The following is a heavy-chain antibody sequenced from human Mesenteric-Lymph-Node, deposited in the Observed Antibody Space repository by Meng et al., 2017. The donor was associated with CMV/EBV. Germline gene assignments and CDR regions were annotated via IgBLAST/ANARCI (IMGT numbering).Heavy chain of an antibody. CDR3: ARSLVPAAIPRHYYYYYGMDV. Sequence: SETLSLTCTVSGDFVSGVTYYWSWIRQPPGKGLEWIGEINHSGSTNYNPSLKSRVTISVDTSKNQFSLKLSSVTAADTAVYYCARSLVPAAIPRHYYYYYGMDVWGQGTTVTVSS. D-gene: IGHD2-2*01. V-gene: IGHV4-61*01. CDR2: INHSGST. CDR1: GDFVSGVTYY. J-gene: IGHJ6*02.